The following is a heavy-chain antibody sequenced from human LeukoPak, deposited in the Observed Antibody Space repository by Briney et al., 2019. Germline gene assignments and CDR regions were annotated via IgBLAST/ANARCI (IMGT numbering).Heavy chain of an antibody. D-gene: IGHD3-10*01. CDR2: IYYSGST. CDR1: GGSISSYY. J-gene: IGHJ4*02. CDR3: ARRDSPYGSGGYFDY. Sequence: SETLSLTCTVSGGSISSYYWSWIRQPPGKGLEWIGYIYYSGSTNYNPSLKSRVTISVDTSKNQFSLKLSSVTAADTAVYYCARRDSPYGSGGYFDYWGQGTLVTVSS. V-gene: IGHV4-59*08.